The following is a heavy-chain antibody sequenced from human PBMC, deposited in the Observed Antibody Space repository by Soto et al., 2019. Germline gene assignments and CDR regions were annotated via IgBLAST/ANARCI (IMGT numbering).Heavy chain of an antibody. V-gene: IGHV1-69*01. CDR1: GDAFTTST. D-gene: IGHD1-26*01. Sequence: HVQLGQSGPEVKKPGSSVKVSCKGSGDAFTTSTISWVRQAPGQGLEWMGGIIPLFGTPIYARKFQGRVTITADASATTAYMEWSSLRSVDTAIYYCATEIREDGMDVWGPGTTVTVSS. J-gene: IGHJ6*02. CDR3: ATEIREDGMDV. CDR2: IIPLFGTP.